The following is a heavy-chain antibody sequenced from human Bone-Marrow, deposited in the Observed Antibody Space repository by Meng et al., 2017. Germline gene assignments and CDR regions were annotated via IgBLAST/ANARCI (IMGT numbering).Heavy chain of an antibody. CDR2: ISWNSGSI. Sequence: GGSLRLSCAASGFTFSSYWMSWVRQAPGKGLEWVSGISWNSGSIGYADSVKGRFTISRDNAKNSLYLQMNSLRAEDTAVYYCASQAGRTPTGYSINWGQGTLVTVSS. CDR1: GFTFSSYW. CDR3: ASQAGRTPTGYSIN. V-gene: IGHV3-9*01. D-gene: IGHD6-13*01. J-gene: IGHJ4*02.